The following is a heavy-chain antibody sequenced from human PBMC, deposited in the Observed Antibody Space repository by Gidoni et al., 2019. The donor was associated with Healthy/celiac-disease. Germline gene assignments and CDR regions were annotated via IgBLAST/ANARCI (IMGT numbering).Heavy chain of an antibody. D-gene: IGHD3-10*01. CDR3: ARRTGFGEDPFDP. J-gene: IGHJ5*02. V-gene: IGHV4-39*01. CDR2: IYYSGST. Sequence: QLQLQESGPGLVKPSETRSRTCTVSGGSISSSSYYWGWIRQPPGKGLEWIGSIYYSGSTYYTPSLTSRVTLSLDTSKTRFSLTLRSVTAADTAVYYCARRTGFGEDPFDPWCQGTLVTVSS. CDR1: GGSISSSSYY.